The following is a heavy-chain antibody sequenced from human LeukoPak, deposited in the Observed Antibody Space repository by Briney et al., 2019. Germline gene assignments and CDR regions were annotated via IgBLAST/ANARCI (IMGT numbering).Heavy chain of an antibody. CDR3: ARVLRYSGSYPWDY. CDR2: INPNSGGT. D-gene: IGHD1-26*01. CDR1: GFTFISYH. J-gene: IGHJ4*02. V-gene: IGHV1-2*06. Sequence: GASVKVSCKASGFTFISYHMHWVRQAPGQGLEWMGRINPNSGGTNYAQKFQGRVTMTRDTSISTAYMELSRLRSDDTAVYYRARVLRYSGSYPWDYWGQGTLVTVSS.